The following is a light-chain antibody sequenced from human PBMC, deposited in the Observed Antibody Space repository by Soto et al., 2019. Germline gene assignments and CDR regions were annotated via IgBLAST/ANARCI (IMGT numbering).Light chain of an antibody. CDR3: CSYTSSSPWV. Sequence: QSALTQPRSVSGSPGQSVTISCTGTSSDIGGYNYVSWYQQHPGKAPKLMIYDVSKRPSGVPDRFSGSKSGNTASLTISGLQAEDEADYYCCSYTSSSPWVFGGGTKVTVL. CDR1: SSDIGGYNY. V-gene: IGLV2-11*01. J-gene: IGLJ3*02. CDR2: DVS.